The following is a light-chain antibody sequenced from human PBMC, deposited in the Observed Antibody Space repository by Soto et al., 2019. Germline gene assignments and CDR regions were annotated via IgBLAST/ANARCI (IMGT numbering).Light chain of an antibody. Sequence: EIVLTQSPGTLSLSPWERATLSCRASQSVSSSYLAWYQQKPGQAPRLLIYDASSRATGIPDRFSGSGSGTDFTLTISRLEPEDFAVYYCQQYGSSSYTFGQGTKLEIK. V-gene: IGKV3-20*01. CDR1: QSVSSSY. J-gene: IGKJ2*01. CDR2: DAS. CDR3: QQYGSSSYT.